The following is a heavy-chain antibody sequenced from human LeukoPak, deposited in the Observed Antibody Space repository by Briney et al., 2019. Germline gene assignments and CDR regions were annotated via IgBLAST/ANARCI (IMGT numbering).Heavy chain of an antibody. V-gene: IGHV3-23*01. CDR3: ANANIWFGELFP. CDR1: GFTFSSYA. J-gene: IGHJ5*02. CDR2: ISGSWGST. D-gene: IGHD3-10*01. Sequence: VGSLRLSCAASGFTFSSYAMSWVGQAPGKWLEWVPAISGSWGSTYYADSVKGRFTIYRDNSKNTLYLQMNSPRAEDTAVYYCANANIWFGELFPWGQGTLVTVSS.